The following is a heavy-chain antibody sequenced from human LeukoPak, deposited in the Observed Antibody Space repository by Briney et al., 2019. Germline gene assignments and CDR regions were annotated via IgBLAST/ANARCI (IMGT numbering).Heavy chain of an antibody. CDR2: IRNKAYGGTA. CDR3: SREVRYFDWFQADY. CDR1: GFTFGDYS. V-gene: IGHV3-49*03. Sequence: GGSLRLSCSASGFTFGDYSMSWFRQAPGKGLEWVGFIRNKAYGGTAEYAASVKGRFTISRDDSESIAYLQMDSLKTEDTGVYYCSREVRYFDWFQADYWGQGTLVTVSS. J-gene: IGHJ4*02. D-gene: IGHD3-9*01.